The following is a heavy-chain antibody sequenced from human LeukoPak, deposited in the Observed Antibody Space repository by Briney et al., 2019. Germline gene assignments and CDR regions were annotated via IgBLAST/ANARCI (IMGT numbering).Heavy chain of an antibody. V-gene: IGHV4-34*01. Sequence: SETLSLTCAVYGGSFSGYYWSWIRQPPGKGLEWIGEINHSGSTNYNPSLKSRVTISVDTSKNQFSLKLSSVTAADTAVYYCAKTTLRVRGVRGWSDPWGQGTLVTVSS. CDR1: GGSFSGYY. J-gene: IGHJ5*02. CDR2: INHSGST. CDR3: AKTTLRVRGVRGWSDP. D-gene: IGHD3-10*01.